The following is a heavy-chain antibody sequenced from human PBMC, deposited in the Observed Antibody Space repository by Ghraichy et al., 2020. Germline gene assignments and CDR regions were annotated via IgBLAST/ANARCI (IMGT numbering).Heavy chain of an antibody. CDR3: AKDLRSNRYYSYGLDV. Sequence: GESLNISCAASGFTFSGHAMSWVRQAPGKGLEWVSEISGRGDSALYGDSVKGRFTISRDNSKNTLYLQMNSLRAEDTAVYYCAKDLRSNRYYSYGLDVWGQGTTVTVSS. J-gene: IGHJ6*02. CDR2: ISGRGDSA. V-gene: IGHV3-23*01. D-gene: IGHD6-13*01. CDR1: GFTFSGHA.